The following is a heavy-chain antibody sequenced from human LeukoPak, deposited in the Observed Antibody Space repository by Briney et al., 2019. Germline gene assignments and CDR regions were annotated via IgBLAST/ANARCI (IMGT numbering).Heavy chain of an antibody. Sequence: PGGSLRLSCAASRFTFSNAWMSWVRQAPGKGLEWVGRVKSKTDGGATDYAAPVKGRFTLSRDDSKSIAYLQMNSLKIEDTAVYYCSRDEYGTGTPHFDNWGQGTLVTVSS. J-gene: IGHJ4*02. CDR2: VKSKTDGGAT. CDR1: RFTFSNAW. CDR3: SRDEYGTGTPHFDN. D-gene: IGHD3-10*01. V-gene: IGHV3-15*01.